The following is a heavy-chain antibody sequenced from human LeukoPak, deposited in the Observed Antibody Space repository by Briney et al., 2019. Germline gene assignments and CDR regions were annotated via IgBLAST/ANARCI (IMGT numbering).Heavy chain of an antibody. CDR3: ARAPSEIRYFDWIPNNHWFDP. Sequence: ASAKVSCKASGYTFTTYNINWVRQATGQGLEWLGWINPNSGKTDYAQKFQGRLTMTRDTSMSTAYMELRSLRSEDTAVYYCARAPSEIRYFDWIPNNHWFDPWGQGTLVTVSS. CDR1: GYTFTTYN. CDR2: INPNSGKT. D-gene: IGHD3-9*01. J-gene: IGHJ5*02. V-gene: IGHV1-8*01.